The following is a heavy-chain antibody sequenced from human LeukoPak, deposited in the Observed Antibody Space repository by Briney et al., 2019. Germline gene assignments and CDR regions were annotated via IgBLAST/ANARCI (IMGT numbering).Heavy chain of an antibody. CDR1: GYTFTSYG. J-gene: IGHJ4*02. V-gene: IGHV1-18*01. Sequence: ASVKVSCKASGYTFTSYGISWVRQAPGQGLEWMGWISAYNGNTNYAQKLQGRVTMTTDTSTSTAYMELRSLRSDDTAVYYCAREDLGFCRGGSCFQGPDYWGQGTLVTVSS. D-gene: IGHD2-15*01. CDR2: ISAYNGNT. CDR3: AREDLGFCRGGSCFQGPDY.